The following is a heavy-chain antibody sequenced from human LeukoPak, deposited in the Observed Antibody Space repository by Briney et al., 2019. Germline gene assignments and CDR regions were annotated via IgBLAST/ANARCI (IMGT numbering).Heavy chain of an antibody. V-gene: IGHV3-74*01. CDR3: ARTGDYYDSSGYYFGYYYYMDV. CDR2: INSDGSST. J-gene: IGHJ6*03. CDR1: GFTFSNYA. D-gene: IGHD3-22*01. Sequence: GALRLSCAASGFTFSNYAMNWVRQAPGKGLEWVSRINSDGSSTSYADSVKGRFTISRDNAKNTLYLQMNSLRAEDTAVYYCARTGDYYDSSGYYFGYYYYMDVWGKGTTVTISS.